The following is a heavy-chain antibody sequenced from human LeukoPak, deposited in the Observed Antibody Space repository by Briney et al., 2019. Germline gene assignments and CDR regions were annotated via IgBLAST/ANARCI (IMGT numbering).Heavy chain of an antibody. CDR2: IWYDGSNK. CDR3: SRSGKYCGGDCYPAEYFQH. J-gene: IGHJ1*01. CDR1: GFTFSSYG. V-gene: IGHV3-33*01. D-gene: IGHD2-21*02. Sequence: GGSLRLSCAASGFTFSSYGMHWVRQAPGKGLEWVAVIWYDGSNKYYADSVKGRFTISRDNAKNSLYLQMNSVRAEDTAVYYCSRSGKYCGGDCYPAEYFQHWGQGTLVTVSS.